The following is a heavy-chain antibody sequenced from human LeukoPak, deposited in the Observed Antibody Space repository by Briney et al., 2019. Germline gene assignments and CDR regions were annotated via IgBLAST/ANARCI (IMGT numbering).Heavy chain of an antibody. V-gene: IGHV3-21*01. CDR3: ARGRGQYYFDY. D-gene: IGHD6-19*01. CDR1: GFTFSSYS. Sequence: PGGSLRLSCAASGFTFSSYSMNWVRQAPGKGLEWVSSISSSSSYIYYADSVKGRFTISRDNAKNSLYLQMNSLRAEDAAVYYCARGRGQYYFDYWGQGTLVTVSS. J-gene: IGHJ4*02. CDR2: ISSSSSYI.